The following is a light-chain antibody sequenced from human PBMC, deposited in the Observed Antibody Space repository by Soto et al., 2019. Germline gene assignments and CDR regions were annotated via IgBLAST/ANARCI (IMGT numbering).Light chain of an antibody. CDR3: HQSYRTPRT. V-gene: IGKV1-39*01. CDR2: AAS. CDR1: QSISNY. J-gene: IGKJ1*01. Sequence: DIQMTQSPSSLSASVGDRVTITCRASQSISNYLNWYQQKPGKAPKLLMYAASSLQSGVPSRFSGSGSGTDFTLTISSLQPEDFATYYCHQSYRTPRTFGQGTKVEIK.